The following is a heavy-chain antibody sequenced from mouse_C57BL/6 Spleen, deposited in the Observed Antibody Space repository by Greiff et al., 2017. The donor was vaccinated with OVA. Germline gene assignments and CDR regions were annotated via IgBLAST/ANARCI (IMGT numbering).Heavy chain of an antibody. D-gene: IGHD1-1*01. Sequence: VQLQQPGAELVKPGASVKLSCKASGYTFTSYWMHWVKQRPGQGLEWIGMIHPNSGSTNYNEKFKSKATLTVDKSSSTAYMQLSSLTSEDSAVYYCAREAHSTTVVADYWGQGTTLTVSS. CDR1: GYTFTSYW. V-gene: IGHV1-64*01. CDR2: IHPNSGST. J-gene: IGHJ2*01. CDR3: AREAHSTTVVADY.